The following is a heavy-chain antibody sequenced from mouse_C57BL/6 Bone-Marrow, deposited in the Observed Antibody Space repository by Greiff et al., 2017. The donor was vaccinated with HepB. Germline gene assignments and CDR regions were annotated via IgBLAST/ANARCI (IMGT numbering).Heavy chain of an antibody. CDR2: IDPSDSYT. Sequence: QVQLQQPGAELVRPGTSVKLSCKASGYTFTSYWMHWVKQRPGQGLEWIGVIDPSDSYTNYNQKFKGKATLTADTSSSTAYMQLSSLTSEDSAVYYCARGGYYGNYGYYAMDYWGQGTSVTVSS. CDR3: ARGGYYGNYGYYAMDY. J-gene: IGHJ4*01. V-gene: IGHV1-59*01. D-gene: IGHD2-1*01. CDR1: GYTFTSYW.